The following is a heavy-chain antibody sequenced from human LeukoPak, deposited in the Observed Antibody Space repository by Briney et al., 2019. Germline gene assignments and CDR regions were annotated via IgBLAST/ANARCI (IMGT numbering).Heavy chain of an antibody. J-gene: IGHJ4*02. V-gene: IGHV4-4*02. CDR1: GDSFSGNNY. CDR3: ARNSGYSDLNY. CDR2: IYRSGAT. D-gene: IGHD3-22*01. Sequence: SETLSLTCAVSGDSFSGNNYWTWVRQPPGKGLEGIGEIYRSGATNYNPSLKSRVTVSQDKSKNQFSLKLNSVTAADTAIYYCARNSGYSDLNYWGQGVLVTVSS.